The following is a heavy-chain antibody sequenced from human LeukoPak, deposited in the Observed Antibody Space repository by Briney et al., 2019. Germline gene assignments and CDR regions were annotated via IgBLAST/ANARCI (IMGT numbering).Heavy chain of an antibody. V-gene: IGHV3-30*04. CDR1: GFTFSSYA. D-gene: IGHD6-19*01. CDR3: ARVGGSGWYIDY. J-gene: IGHJ4*02. Sequence: PGRSLRLSSAASGFTFSSYAMHWVRQAPGKGLEWVAVISYDGSNKYYADSVKGRFTISRDNSKNTLYLQMNSLRAEDTAVYYCARVGGSGWYIDYWGQGTLVTVSS. CDR2: ISYDGSNK.